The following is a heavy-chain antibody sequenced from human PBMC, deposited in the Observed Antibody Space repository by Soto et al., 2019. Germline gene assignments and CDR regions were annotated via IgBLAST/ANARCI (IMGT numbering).Heavy chain of an antibody. CDR1: GFTFSSYA. D-gene: IGHD6-19*01. CDR2: IIPIFGTA. Sequence: VQLLESGGGLVQPGGSLRLSCAASGFTFSSYAISWVRQAPGQGLEWMGGIIPIFGTANYAQKFQGRVTITADESTSTAYMELSSLRSEDTAVYYCARGYLAVAGPWFDPWGQGTLVTVSS. CDR3: ARGYLAVAGPWFDP. J-gene: IGHJ5*02. V-gene: IGHV1-69*01.